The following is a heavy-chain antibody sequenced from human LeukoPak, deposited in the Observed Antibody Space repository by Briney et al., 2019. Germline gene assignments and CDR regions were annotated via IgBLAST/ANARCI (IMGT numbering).Heavy chain of an antibody. J-gene: IGHJ4*02. CDR3: ARVGYSGYEGGRRAFDY. CDR2: IYYSGST. CDR1: GGSIGSYY. V-gene: IGHV4-59*01. D-gene: IGHD5-12*01. Sequence: KPSETLSLTCTVSGGSIGSYYWSWIRQPPGKGLEWIGYIYYSGSTNYNPSLKSRVTISVDTSKNQFSLKLSSVTAADTAVYYCARVGYSGYEGGRRAFDYWGQGTLVTVSS.